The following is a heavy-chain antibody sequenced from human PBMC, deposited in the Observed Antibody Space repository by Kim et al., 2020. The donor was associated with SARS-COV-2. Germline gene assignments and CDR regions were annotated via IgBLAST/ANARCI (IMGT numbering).Heavy chain of an antibody. J-gene: IGHJ5*02. CDR3: ARVYQQQLVRGWFDP. Sequence: SETLSLTCAVYGGSFSGYYWSWIRQPPGKGLEWIGEINHSGSTNYNPSLKSRVTISVDTSKNQFSLKLSSVTAADTAVYYCARVYQQQLVRGWFDPWGQGTLVTVSS. CDR2: INHSGST. D-gene: IGHD6-13*01. CDR1: GGSFSGYY. V-gene: IGHV4-34*01.